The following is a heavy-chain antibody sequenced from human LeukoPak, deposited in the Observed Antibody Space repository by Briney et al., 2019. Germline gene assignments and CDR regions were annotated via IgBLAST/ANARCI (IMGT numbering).Heavy chain of an antibody. D-gene: IGHD6-19*01. CDR1: GFTFSNYW. Sequence: GGSLRLSCAASGFTFSNYWMTWVRQAPGKGLEWVANIKEDGSAKFYVDPVRGRFTISRDNAKNSLYLQMNSLRAEDTAVYYCVRGYRSSWFDYWGQGTPVTVSS. V-gene: IGHV3-7*01. CDR2: IKEDGSAK. CDR3: VRGYRSSWFDY. J-gene: IGHJ5*01.